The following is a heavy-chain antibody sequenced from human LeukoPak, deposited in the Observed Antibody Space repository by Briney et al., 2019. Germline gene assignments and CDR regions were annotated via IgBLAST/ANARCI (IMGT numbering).Heavy chain of an antibody. CDR1: GYTFTSYG. CDR2: ISAYNGNT. V-gene: IGHV1-18*01. J-gene: IGHJ4*02. CDR3: ARDVLDSYYDILAGYYSDY. Sequence: ASVKVSCTASGYTFTSYGISWVRQAPGQGLEWMGWISAYNGNTNYAQKLQGRVTMTTDTSTSTAYMELRSLRSDDTAVYYCARDVLDSYYDILAGYYSDYWGQGTLVTVSS. D-gene: IGHD3-9*01.